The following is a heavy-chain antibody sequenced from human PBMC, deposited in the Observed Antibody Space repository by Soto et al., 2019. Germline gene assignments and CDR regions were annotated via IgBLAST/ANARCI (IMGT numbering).Heavy chain of an antibody. CDR1: GGTFSSYT. Sequence: QVQLVQSGAEVKKPGSSVKVSCKASGGTFSSYTISWVRQAPGQGLEWMGRIIPILGIANYAQKFQGRVTITADKPTSTAYMELSSLISEDTAVYYCASRYDSSDYWGQGTLVTVSS. CDR2: IIPILGIA. D-gene: IGHD3-22*01. J-gene: IGHJ4*02. CDR3: ASRYDSSDY. V-gene: IGHV1-69*02.